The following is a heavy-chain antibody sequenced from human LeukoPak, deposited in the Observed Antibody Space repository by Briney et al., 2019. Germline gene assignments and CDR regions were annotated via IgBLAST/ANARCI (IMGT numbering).Heavy chain of an antibody. D-gene: IGHD3-16*01. CDR1: GGSISTSGYY. J-gene: IGHJ2*01. V-gene: IGHV4-39*07. Sequence: SETLSLTCTVSGGSISTSGYYWGWIRQPPGKGLEWIGTIYYSGITYYKPSLQSRLAISLDTSKNQFSLKLSSVTAADTAVYYCARVLGVTTPSRYFDLWGRGTLVTVSS. CDR2: IYYSGIT. CDR3: ARVLGVTTPSRYFDL.